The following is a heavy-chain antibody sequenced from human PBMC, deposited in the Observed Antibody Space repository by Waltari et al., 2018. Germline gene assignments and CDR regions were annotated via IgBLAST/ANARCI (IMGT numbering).Heavy chain of an antibody. D-gene: IGHD3-22*01. CDR1: GGTFSSYT. CDR3: ASGYDSSGVDY. V-gene: IGHV1-69*02. J-gene: IGHJ4*02. CDR2: IIPILGIA. Sequence: QVQLVQSGAEVKKPGSSVKVSCKASGGTFSSYTISWVRQAPGQGLEWMGRIIPILGIANYAQKFQGRVTITADKSTSTAYMELSSLRSEDTAVYYCASGYDSSGVDYWGQGTLVTVSS.